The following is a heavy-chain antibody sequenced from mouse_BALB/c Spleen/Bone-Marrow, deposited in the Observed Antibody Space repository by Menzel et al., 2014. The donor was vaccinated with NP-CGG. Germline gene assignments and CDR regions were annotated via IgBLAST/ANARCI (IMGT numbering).Heavy chain of an antibody. J-gene: IGHJ3*01. CDR3: ARSPGEVNY. CDR2: FYPANGNT. Sequence: VQLQQSGAELVKPGASVKLSCTASGFNIIYAYIHWVKRRPEQGLEWIGRFYPANGNTNYDPKFQGKATITADTSSNTAYLHLNSLTSEDTAVYYCARSPGEVNYWGQGTLVTVSA. CDR1: GFNIIYAY. D-gene: IGHD1-3*01. V-gene: IGHV14-3*02.